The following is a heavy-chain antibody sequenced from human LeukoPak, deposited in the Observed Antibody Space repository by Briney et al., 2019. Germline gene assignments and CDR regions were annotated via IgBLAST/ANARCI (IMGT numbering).Heavy chain of an antibody. Sequence: PGGSLRLSCAASGFTFSSYGMHWVRQAPGKGLEWVAFIRYDGSNKYYADSVKGRFTISRDNSKNTLYLQMNSLRAEDTAVYYCAKDPVRLAARPEGPAFDIWGQGTMVTVSS. CDR3: AKDPVRLAARPEGPAFDI. CDR2: IRYDGSNK. V-gene: IGHV3-30*02. CDR1: GFTFSSYG. D-gene: IGHD6-6*01. J-gene: IGHJ3*02.